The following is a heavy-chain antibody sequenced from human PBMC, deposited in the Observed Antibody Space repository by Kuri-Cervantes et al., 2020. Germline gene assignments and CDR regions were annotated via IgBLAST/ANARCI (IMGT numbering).Heavy chain of an antibody. J-gene: IGHJ5*02. CDR2: IYYSGST. CDR1: GGSISSYY. V-gene: IGHV4-59*12. CDR3: ARGFLRLLWFGELSNWFDP. D-gene: IGHD3-10*01. Sequence: GSLRLSCTVSGGSISSYYWSWIRQPPGKGLEWIGYIYYSGSTNYNPSLKSRVTISVDTSKNQFSLKLSSVTAADTAVYYCARGFLRLLWFGELSNWFDPWGQGTLVPSPQ.